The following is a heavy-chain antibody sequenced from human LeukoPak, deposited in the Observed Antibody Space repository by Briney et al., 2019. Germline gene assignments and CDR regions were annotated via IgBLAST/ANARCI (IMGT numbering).Heavy chain of an antibody. Sequence: SETLSLTCTVSGGSISSHYWSWIRQPPGKELEWIGYIYYSGSTNYNPSLKSRVTISVDTSKNQFSLKLSSVTAADTAVYYCARYYYDSSGSYYFDYWGQGTLVTVSS. CDR1: GGSISSHY. V-gene: IGHV4-59*11. CDR3: ARYYYDSSGSYYFDY. D-gene: IGHD3-22*01. J-gene: IGHJ4*02. CDR2: IYYSGST.